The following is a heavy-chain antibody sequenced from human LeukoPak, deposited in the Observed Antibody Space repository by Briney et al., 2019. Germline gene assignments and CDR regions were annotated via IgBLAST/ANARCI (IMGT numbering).Heavy chain of an antibody. CDR3: ARDGGGGSYLDAFDI. CDR2: INPNSGGT. D-gene: IGHD1-26*01. CDR1: GYTFTGYY. J-gene: IGHJ3*02. V-gene: IGHV1-2*02. Sequence: GASVKVSCKASGYTFTGYYMHWVRQAPGQGLEWMGWINPNSGGTNYAQKFQGRVTMTRDTSISTAYMELSRLRSDDTAVYYCARDGGGGSYLDAFDIWGQGTMVTVSS.